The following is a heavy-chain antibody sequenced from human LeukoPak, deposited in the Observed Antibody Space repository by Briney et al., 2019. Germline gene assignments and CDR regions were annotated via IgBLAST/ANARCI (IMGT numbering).Heavy chain of an antibody. Sequence: GGSLRLSCAASGFTFSNYAMSWVHQAPGKGLEWVSAISGSGDTTYYADSVKGRFTISRDNSKNTLYLQMNSLRAEDTAVYYCAKDRTLSSNWSGHYFDSWGQGTLVIVSS. D-gene: IGHD6-13*01. CDR3: AKDRTLSSNWSGHYFDS. V-gene: IGHV3-23*01. J-gene: IGHJ4*02. CDR1: GFTFSNYA. CDR2: ISGSGDTT.